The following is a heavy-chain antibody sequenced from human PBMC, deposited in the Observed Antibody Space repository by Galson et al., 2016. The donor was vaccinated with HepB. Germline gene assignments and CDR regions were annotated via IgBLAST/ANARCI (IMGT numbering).Heavy chain of an antibody. J-gene: IGHJ4*02. CDR1: GFTFSDYA. CDR3: VQNYVRPGFSGSFPLDY. CDR2: IDARGGT. D-gene: IGHD1-26*01. Sequence: SLRLSCAASGFTFSDYAMSWVRQAPGKGLEWVSGIDARGGTYYADSVTGRFAVSRDNSKNTVYRQMNSLRPDDTAVYYCVQNYVRPGFSGSFPLDYWGQGTLVTVSS. V-gene: IGHV3-23*01.